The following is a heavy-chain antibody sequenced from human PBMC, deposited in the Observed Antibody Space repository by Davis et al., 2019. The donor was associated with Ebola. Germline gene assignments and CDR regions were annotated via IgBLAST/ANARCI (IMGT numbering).Heavy chain of an antibody. D-gene: IGHD2-2*01. Sequence: GGSLRLSCAASGFTFSSYSMHWVRQAPGKGLEWVAVISYDGSNKYYADSVKGRFTISRDNSKNTLYLQMNSLRAEDTAVYYCARDGKDIVVVPAGPGYYYMDVWGKGTTVTVSS. J-gene: IGHJ6*03. CDR2: ISYDGSNK. CDR1: GFTFSSYS. CDR3: ARDGKDIVVVPAGPGYYYMDV. V-gene: IGHV3-30-3*01.